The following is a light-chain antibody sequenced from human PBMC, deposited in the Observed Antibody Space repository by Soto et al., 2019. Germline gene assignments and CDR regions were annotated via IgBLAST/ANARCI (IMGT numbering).Light chain of an antibody. J-gene: IGKJ1*01. CDR2: GAS. Sequence: EIVLTQSPGTLSLSPGERATLSCRAGQSASSRYLAWYQLKPGQAPRVLIYGASSRATGIPDRFSGSGSGTDFTLTISRLEPEDFAVYYWLQYGSSPWTFGQGTKVEIK. CDR1: QSASSRY. CDR3: LQYGSSPWT. V-gene: IGKV3-20*01.